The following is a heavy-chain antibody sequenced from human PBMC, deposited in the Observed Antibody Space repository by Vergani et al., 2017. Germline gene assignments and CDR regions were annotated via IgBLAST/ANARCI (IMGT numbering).Heavy chain of an antibody. J-gene: IGHJ6*03. CDR3: ARRSPLGHRAVAAFYYYYYMDV. D-gene: IGHD6-19*01. Sequence: EVQLVESGGGLVQPGGSLRLSCAASGFTFINAWMTWVRQAPGKGLEWVGRIKSKTDGGTTYYAAPVKGRFTISRDNSKNTLYLQMNSLRAEDTAVYYCARRSPLGHRAVAAFYYYYYMDVWGKGTTVTVSS. CDR1: GFTFINAW. V-gene: IGHV3-15*01. CDR2: IKSKTDGGTT.